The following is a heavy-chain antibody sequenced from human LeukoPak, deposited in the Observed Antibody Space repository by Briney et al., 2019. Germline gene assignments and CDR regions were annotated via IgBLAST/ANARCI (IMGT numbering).Heavy chain of an antibody. CDR1: GFTVSSNY. CDR2: IYSGGST. CDR3: ARGALRFYYFDY. D-gene: IGHD3-3*01. V-gene: IGHV3-53*01. Sequence: GGSLRLSCAASGFTVSSNYMSWVRQAPGKGLERVSVIYSGGSTYYADSVKGRFTISRDNSKNTLYLQMNSLRAEDTAVYYCARGALRFYYFDYWGQGTLVTVSS. J-gene: IGHJ4*02.